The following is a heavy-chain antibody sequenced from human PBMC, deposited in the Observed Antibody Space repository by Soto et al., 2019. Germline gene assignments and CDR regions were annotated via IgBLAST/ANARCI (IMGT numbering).Heavy chain of an antibody. Sequence: QVQLEQSGPEVKRPGTSVKVSCKASGGAFGRYSVSWVRQAPGQGLEWIGGVIPVFNTSNYSLKFQGRVAIFADLSTNTVFMELRSLRSEETALYYCARGDEMTAVTIFEYWGQGTLVTVSS. CDR1: GGAFGRYS. CDR3: ARGDEMTAVTIFEY. CDR2: VIPVFNTS. J-gene: IGHJ4*02. V-gene: IGHV1-69*01. D-gene: IGHD4-17*01.